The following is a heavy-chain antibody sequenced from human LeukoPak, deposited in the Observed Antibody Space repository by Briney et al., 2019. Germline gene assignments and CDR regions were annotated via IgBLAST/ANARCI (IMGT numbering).Heavy chain of an antibody. CDR1: GGSISSYY. D-gene: IGHD5/OR15-5a*01. CDR3: ARSSVYDAPDAFDI. Sequence: SETLSLTCTVSGGSISSYYWSWIRQPPGKGLEWIGYIYYSGNTNYNPPLKSRVTLSVDTSKNQFSLKLSSVTAADTAVYYCARSSVYDAPDAFDIWGQGTMVTVSS. CDR2: IYYSGNT. V-gene: IGHV4-59*01. J-gene: IGHJ3*02.